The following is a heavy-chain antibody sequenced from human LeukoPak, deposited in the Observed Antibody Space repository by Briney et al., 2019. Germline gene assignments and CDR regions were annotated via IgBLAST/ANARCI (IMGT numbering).Heavy chain of an antibody. J-gene: IGHJ4*02. Sequence: PGGSLRLSCAASGFTFSSYAMHWVRQAPGKGLEWVAVISYDGSNKYYADSVKGRFTISRDNSKNTLYLQMNSLRAEDTAVYYCARIGYSYGYYRNFDYWGQGTLVTVSS. CDR1: GFTFSSYA. D-gene: IGHD5-18*01. V-gene: IGHV3-30*04. CDR3: ARIGYSYGYYRNFDY. CDR2: ISYDGSNK.